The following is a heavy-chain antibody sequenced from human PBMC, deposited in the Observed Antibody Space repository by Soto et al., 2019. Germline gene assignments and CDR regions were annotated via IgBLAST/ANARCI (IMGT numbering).Heavy chain of an antibody. D-gene: IGHD3-10*01. CDR1: GDSFSNSY. V-gene: IGHV4-4*07. CDR2: IYPSGTT. Sequence: SETLSLTCTVSGDSFSNSYWSWIRQPAGKGLEWIGRIYPSGTTNYNPSLKSRLTLSRDTSKNQFSLSLRSVTAADTAVYFCARDDFGSASMDVWGQGTTVTVSS. J-gene: IGHJ6*02. CDR3: ARDDFGSASMDV.